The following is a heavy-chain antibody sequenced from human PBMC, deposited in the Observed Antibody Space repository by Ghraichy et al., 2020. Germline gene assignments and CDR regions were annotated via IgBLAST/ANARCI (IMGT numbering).Heavy chain of an antibody. V-gene: IGHV3-48*02. J-gene: IGHJ4*02. D-gene: IGHD6-19*01. CDR1: GFTFSSYA. CDR2: VSRSSSSV. CDR3: ARDATSSAWGFDY. Sequence: GGSLRLSCAASGFTFSSYAMNWVRQAPGKGLEWVSYVSRSSSSVYYADSVKGRFTISRDNAKNSLYLQMDSLRDEDTAVYYCARDATSSAWGFDYCGQGALVPVSS.